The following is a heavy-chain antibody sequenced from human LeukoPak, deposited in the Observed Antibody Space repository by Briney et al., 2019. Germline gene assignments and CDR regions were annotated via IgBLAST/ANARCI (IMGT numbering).Heavy chain of an antibody. V-gene: IGHV1-18*04. CDR2: ISAYNGNT. J-gene: IGHJ4*02. Sequence: ASVKVSCKASGYTFTGYYMHWVRQAPGQGLEWMGWISAYNGNTNYAQKLQGRVTMTTDTSTSTAYMELRSLRSDDTAVYYCARDQGEGDFDYWGQGTLVTVSS. CDR1: GYTFTGYY. CDR3: ARDQGEGDFDY.